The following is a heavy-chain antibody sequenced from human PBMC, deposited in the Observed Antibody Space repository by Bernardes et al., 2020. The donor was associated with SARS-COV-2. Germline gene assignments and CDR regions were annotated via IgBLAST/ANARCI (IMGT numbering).Heavy chain of an antibody. V-gene: IGHV4-59*08. J-gene: IGHJ6*02. D-gene: IGHD3-9*01. CDR2: IYYSGST. CDR3: ARQSLYYDILTGYYTQEYYYGMDV. Sequence: SETLSLTCTVSGGSISSYYWSWIRQPPGKGLEWIGYIYYSGSTNYNPSLKSRVTISVDTSKNQFSLKLSSVTAADTAVYYCARQSLYYDILTGYYTQEYYYGMDVWGQGTTVTVSS. CDR1: GGSISSYY.